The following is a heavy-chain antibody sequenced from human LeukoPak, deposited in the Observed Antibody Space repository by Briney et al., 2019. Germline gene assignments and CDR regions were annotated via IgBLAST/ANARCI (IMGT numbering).Heavy chain of an antibody. CDR1: GGSISSSSYY. D-gene: IGHD3-10*01. J-gene: IGHJ4*02. CDR2: IYYSGST. CDR3: ARTPPYYYGSGSHRPNTFDY. V-gene: IGHV4-39*07. Sequence: PSETLSLTCTVSGGSISSSSYYWGWIRQPPGKGLEWIGSIYYSGSTYYNPSLKSRVTISVDTSKNQFSLKLSSVTAADTAVYYCARTPPYYYGSGSHRPNTFDYWGQGTLVTVSS.